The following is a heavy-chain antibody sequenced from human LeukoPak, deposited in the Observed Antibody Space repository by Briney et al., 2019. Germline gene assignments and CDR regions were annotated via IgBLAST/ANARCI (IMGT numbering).Heavy chain of an antibody. J-gene: IGHJ5*02. Sequence: SQTLSLTCTVSGGSISSGDYYWSWIRQPPGKGLEWIGYIYYSGSTYYNPSLKSRVTISVDTSKNQFSLKLSSVTAADTAVYYCARGGSLEWLLPWFDPWGQGTLVTVSS. CDR3: ARGGSLEWLLPWFDP. D-gene: IGHD3-3*01. V-gene: IGHV4-30-4*08. CDR2: IYYSGST. CDR1: GGSISSGDYY.